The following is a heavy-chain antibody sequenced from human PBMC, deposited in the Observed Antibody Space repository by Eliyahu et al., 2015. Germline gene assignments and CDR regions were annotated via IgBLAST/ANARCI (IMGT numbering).Heavy chain of an antibody. Sequence: QVQLVQSGAEVKKPGSSVKVSCKASGGTFSSYTISWVRXAPGQGPEWMGRIIPILGIANYAQKFQGRVTITADKSTSTAYMELSSLRSEDTAVYYCARDRAGYCTGGVCSNYYYYYYMDVWGKGTTVTVSS. CDR2: IIPILGIA. D-gene: IGHD2-8*02. J-gene: IGHJ6*03. CDR3: ARDRAGYCTGGVCSNYYYYYYMDV. CDR1: GGTFSSYT. V-gene: IGHV1-69*08.